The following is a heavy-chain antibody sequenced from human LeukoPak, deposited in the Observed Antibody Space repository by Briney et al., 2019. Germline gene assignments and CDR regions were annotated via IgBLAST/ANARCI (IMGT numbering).Heavy chain of an antibody. CDR2: ISGSGGST. J-gene: IGHJ4*02. D-gene: IGHD3-22*01. V-gene: IGHV3-23*01. CDR3: AKGDWDYYDSSGSSPLDY. CDR1: GFTFSSYA. Sequence: GSLRLSCAASGFTFSSYAMSWVRQAPGKGLEWVSAISGSGGSTYYADPVKGRFTISRDNSKNTLYLQMNSLRAEDTAVYYCAKGDWDYYDSSGSSPLDYWGQGTLVTVSS.